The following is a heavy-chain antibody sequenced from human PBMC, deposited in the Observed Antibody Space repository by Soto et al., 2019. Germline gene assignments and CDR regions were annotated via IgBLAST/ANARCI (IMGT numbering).Heavy chain of an antibody. CDR1: GFTFSSYA. J-gene: IGHJ5*02. CDR2: ISYDGSNK. V-gene: IGHV3-30-3*01. D-gene: IGHD6-6*01. CDR3: ARDNWEYSSSSGAFSWFDP. Sequence: PVGSLRLSCAASGFTFSSYAMHWVRQAPGKGLEWVAVISYDGSNKYYADSVKGRFTISRDNSKNTLYLQMNSLRAEDTAVYYCARDNWEYSSSSGAFSWFDPWGRGTLVTVPS.